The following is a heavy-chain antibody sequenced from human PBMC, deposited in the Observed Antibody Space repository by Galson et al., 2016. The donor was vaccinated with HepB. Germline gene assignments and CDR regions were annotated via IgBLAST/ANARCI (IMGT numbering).Heavy chain of an antibody. D-gene: IGHD3-10*01. Sequence: SVKVSCKASAYTFLGYFLHWVRQAPGQGLEWMAWINPHSGGTNFAQNFQARVTMTWDPSITTGYMELNSLRSDDTAVYYCAVGFEGLVRAFDFWGQGTLVSVAS. CDR3: AVGFEGLVRAFDF. CDR2: INPHSGGT. J-gene: IGHJ4*02. V-gene: IGHV1-2*02. CDR1: AYTFLGYF.